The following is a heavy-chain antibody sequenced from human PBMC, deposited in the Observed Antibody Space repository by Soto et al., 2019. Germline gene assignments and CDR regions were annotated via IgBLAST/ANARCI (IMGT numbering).Heavy chain of an antibody. CDR3: AREDRSRSNYYDSSGYYYLGAFDI. CDR1: GYTFTSYY. J-gene: IGHJ3*02. CDR2: INPSGGST. D-gene: IGHD3-22*01. Sequence: ASVKVSCKASGYTFTSYYMHWVRQAPGQGLEWMGIINPSGGSTSYAQKFQGRVTMTRDTSTSTVYMELGSLRSEDTAVYYCAREDRSRSNYYDSSGYYYLGAFDIWGQGTMVTVSS. V-gene: IGHV1-46*01.